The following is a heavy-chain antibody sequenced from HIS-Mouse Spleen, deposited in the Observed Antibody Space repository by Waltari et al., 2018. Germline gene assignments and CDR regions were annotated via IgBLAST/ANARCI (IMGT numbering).Heavy chain of an antibody. D-gene: IGHD2-2*01. CDR1: GFTFSSYS. CDR3: AKPSSTIARRGAFDI. V-gene: IGHV3-21*01. J-gene: IGHJ3*02. Sequence: EVQLVESGGGLVKPGGSLRLSCAASGFTFSSYSMNWVRQAPGKGLEWVSSISSSSSYIYYADSVKGRFTISRDNAKNSLYLQMNSLRAEDTAVYYCAKPSSTIARRGAFDIWGQGTMVTVSS. CDR2: ISSSSSYI.